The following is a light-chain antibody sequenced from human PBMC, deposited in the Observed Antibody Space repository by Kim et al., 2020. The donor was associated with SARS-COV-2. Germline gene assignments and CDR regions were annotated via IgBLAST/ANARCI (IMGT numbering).Light chain of an antibody. J-gene: IGKJ2*01. CDR3: QQSYSTFYT. CDR2: AAS. Sequence: DIRMTQSPSSLSASVGDRVTITCRASQSISTFLNWYQQKPGKAPKFLIYAASTLQTGVPSRFSGSGSGTEFTLTISSLQPEDFATYYCQQSYSTFYTFGQGTKLEI. V-gene: IGKV1-39*01. CDR1: QSISTF.